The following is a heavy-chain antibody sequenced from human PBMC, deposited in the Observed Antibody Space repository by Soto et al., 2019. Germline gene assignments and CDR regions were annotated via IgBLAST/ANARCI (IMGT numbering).Heavy chain of an antibody. J-gene: IGHJ4*02. CDR1: GYSITNHG. V-gene: IGHV3-33*06. CDR2: ILAHGTEQ. Sequence: PGGSLKLSCAASGYSITNHGMHWVRQAPGKGLEWVALILAHGTEQYYADSVKGRFTASRDTSTNTVYLQMNSLRAEDTARYYCGKDIRSGSIDYWGQGTLVTVSS. CDR3: GKDIRSGSIDY. D-gene: IGHD1-1*01.